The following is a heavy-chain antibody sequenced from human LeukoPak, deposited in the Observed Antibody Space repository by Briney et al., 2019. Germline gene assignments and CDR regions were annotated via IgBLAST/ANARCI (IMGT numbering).Heavy chain of an antibody. J-gene: IGHJ5*02. D-gene: IGHD6-19*01. Sequence: GASLRLSCTASGFTFSSYAMSWVRQAPGKGLEGVSAISGSGGSTYYADSVKGRFTISRDNSKNTLYLQMNSLRAEDTAVYYCAKDRSDSSGWPHWFDHWGQGTLVTVSS. CDR3: AKDRSDSSGWPHWFDH. V-gene: IGHV3-23*01. CDR2: ISGSGGST. CDR1: GFTFSSYA.